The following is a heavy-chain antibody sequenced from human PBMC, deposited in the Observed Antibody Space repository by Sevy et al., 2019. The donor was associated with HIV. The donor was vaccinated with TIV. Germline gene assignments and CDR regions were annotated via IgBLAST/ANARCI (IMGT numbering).Heavy chain of an antibody. CDR1: GFTFSSYA. J-gene: IGHJ6*02. V-gene: IGHV3-30-3*01. Sequence: GESLKISCAASGFTFSSYAMHWVRQAPGKGLEWVAVISYDGSNKYYADSVKGRFTISRDNSKNTLYLQMNSLRAEDTAVYYCARGLPRYCSGGSCYGMDVWGQGTTVTVSS. CDR2: ISYDGSNK. D-gene: IGHD2-15*01. CDR3: ARGLPRYCSGGSCYGMDV.